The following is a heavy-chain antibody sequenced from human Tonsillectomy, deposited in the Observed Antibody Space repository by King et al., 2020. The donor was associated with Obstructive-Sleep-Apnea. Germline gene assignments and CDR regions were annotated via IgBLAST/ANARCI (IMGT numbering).Heavy chain of an antibody. Sequence: QLVQSGAEVKKPGESLKISCKGSGYSFTSYWIGWVRQMPGKGLEWMGIIYPGVSDTRYSPSFQGQVTISADKSISTAYLQWSRLKASDSAMFYCARRAFGVEHNFDYWGQGTLVTVSS. V-gene: IGHV5-51*01. CDR2: IYPGVSDT. J-gene: IGHJ4*02. CDR1: GYSFTSYW. D-gene: IGHD1/OR15-1a*01. CDR3: ARRAFGVEHNFDY.